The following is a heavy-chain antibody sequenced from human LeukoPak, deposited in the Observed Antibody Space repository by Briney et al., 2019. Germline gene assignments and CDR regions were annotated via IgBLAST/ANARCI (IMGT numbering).Heavy chain of an antibody. J-gene: IGHJ4*02. V-gene: IGHV3-53*01. CDR1: GLTVSSNY. Sequence: TGGSLRLSCAASGLTVSSNYMSWVRQVPGTGLEWVSVIYNTGDVYYGDSVKGRFTISRDNSRNTLYLEMNSLRVEDTAVYYCARGPRYFDYWGQGTLVTVSS. CDR2: IYNTGDV. CDR3: ARGPRYFDY.